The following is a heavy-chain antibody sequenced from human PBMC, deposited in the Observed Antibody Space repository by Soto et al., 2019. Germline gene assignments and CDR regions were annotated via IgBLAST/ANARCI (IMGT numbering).Heavy chain of an antibody. CDR1: GFTFSNYA. Sequence: PGGSLRLSCAASGFTFSNYAMSWVRQAPGKGLEWVSAISRSAESTYYADSVKGRFTISRDNSENTLHLQMNSLRAEDTAVYYCVKGFYGSGNFIEYFPHWGRGTLVTVAS. V-gene: IGHV3-23*01. CDR3: VKGFYGSGNFIEYFPH. CDR2: ISRSAEST. D-gene: IGHD3-10*01. J-gene: IGHJ1*01.